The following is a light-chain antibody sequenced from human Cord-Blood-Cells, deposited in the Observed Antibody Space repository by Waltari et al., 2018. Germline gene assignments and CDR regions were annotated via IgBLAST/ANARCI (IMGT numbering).Light chain of an antibody. J-gene: IGLJ1*01. CDR1: SSDVGGYNY. CDR2: EVS. CDR3: SSYTSSSTYV. V-gene: IGLV2-14*01. Sequence: QSALTPPASVSGSPGQSITISCTGTSSDVGGYNYVSWYQQHPGKAPKLMIYEVSNRPSGVSNRFASSKAGNTASLTISGLQAEDEADYYCSSYTSSSTYVFGTGTKVTVL.